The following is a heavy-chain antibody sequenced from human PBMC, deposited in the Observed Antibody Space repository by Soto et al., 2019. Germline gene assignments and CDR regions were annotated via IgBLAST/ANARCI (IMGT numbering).Heavy chain of an antibody. CDR2: IFHSGNT. CDR1: GYSISCGYY. J-gene: IGHJ4*02. CDR3: GRGLQYGGNSAY. V-gene: IGHV4-38-2*01. D-gene: IGHD2-21*02. Sequence: SETLSLTCGVSGYSISCGYYWGWIRQPPGKGLDWIASIFHSGNTYYSPSLNSRGTMSVDTSKNQFSLKLSSVTAADTAVYYCGRGLQYGGNSAYWGQGTLVTVSS.